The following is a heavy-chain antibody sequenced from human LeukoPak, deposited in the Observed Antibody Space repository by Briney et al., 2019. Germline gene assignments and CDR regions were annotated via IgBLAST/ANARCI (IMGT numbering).Heavy chain of an antibody. J-gene: IGHJ4*02. Sequence: PGGSLRLSCAASGFTFSSYGMSWVRQAPGKGLEWVSAISGSGGSTYYADSVKGRFTISRDNSKNTLYLQMNSLRAEDTAVYYCAKDQWVRGVIITPSDYWGQGTLVTVSS. CDR2: ISGSGGST. CDR1: GFTFSSYG. CDR3: AKDQWVRGVIITPSDY. V-gene: IGHV3-23*01. D-gene: IGHD3-10*01.